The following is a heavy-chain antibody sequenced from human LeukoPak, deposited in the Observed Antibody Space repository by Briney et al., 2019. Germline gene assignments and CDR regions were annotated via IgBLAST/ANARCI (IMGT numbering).Heavy chain of an antibody. CDR3: AKMGPSGSYYSTCLGPFDY. D-gene: IGHD1-26*01. CDR1: GFTFSSYA. CDR2: ISGSGGST. V-gene: IGHV3-23*01. J-gene: IGHJ4*02. Sequence: GGSLRLSCAASGFTFSSYAMSWVRQAPGKGLEWVSAISGSGGSTYYADSVKGRFTISRDNSKNTLYLQMNSLRAEDTAVYYCAKMGPSGSYYSTCLGPFDYWGQGTLVTVSS.